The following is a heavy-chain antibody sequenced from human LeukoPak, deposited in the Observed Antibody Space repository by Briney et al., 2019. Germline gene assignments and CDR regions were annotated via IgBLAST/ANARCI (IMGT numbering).Heavy chain of an antibody. J-gene: IGHJ5*01. D-gene: IGHD3-3*01. CDR3: ARGRLTFTWFDS. Sequence: SETLPLTCTVSGGSISSYHWNWIRQPPGKGLEWIAFIHYSGSTNYNPSLKSRVTISIDTSKNQFSLKVSSVTAADTAVYYCARGRLTFTWFDSWGQGALVTVSS. V-gene: IGHV4-59*08. CDR1: GGSISSYH. CDR2: IHYSGST.